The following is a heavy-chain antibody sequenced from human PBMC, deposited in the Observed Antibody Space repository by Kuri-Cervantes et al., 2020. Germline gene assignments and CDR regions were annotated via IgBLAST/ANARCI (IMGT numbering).Heavy chain of an antibody. CDR2: INHSGST. CDR3: ARQAGLLWFGGQDY. Sequence: SETLSLTCAVYGGSFSGYYWSWIRQPPGKGLEWIGEINHSGSTNYNPSLKSRVTISVDTSKNQFSLKLSSVTAADTAVYYCARQAGLLWFGGQDYWGQGTLVTVSS. J-gene: IGHJ4*02. CDR1: GGSFSGYY. D-gene: IGHD3-10*01. V-gene: IGHV4-34*01.